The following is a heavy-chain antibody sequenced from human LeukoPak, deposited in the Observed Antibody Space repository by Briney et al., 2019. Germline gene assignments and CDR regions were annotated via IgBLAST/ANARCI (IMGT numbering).Heavy chain of an antibody. V-gene: IGHV1-46*01. CDR3: ARENYSHYDFWSGYSY. J-gene: IGHJ4*02. CDR2: INPSGGST. CDR1: GYTFTGYY. D-gene: IGHD3-3*01. Sequence: ASVKVSCKASGYTFTGYYMHWVRQAPGQGLEWMGIINPSGGSTSYAQKFQGRVTMTRDTSTSTVYMELSSLRSEDTAVYYCARENYSHYDFWSGYSYWGQGTLVTVSS.